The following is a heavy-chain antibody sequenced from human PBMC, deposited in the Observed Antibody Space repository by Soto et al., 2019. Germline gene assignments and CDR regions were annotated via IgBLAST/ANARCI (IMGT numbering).Heavy chain of an antibody. J-gene: IGHJ5*02. D-gene: IGHD6-13*01. CDR3: AKDLSSSWYVNWFDP. CDR1: GFTFSGYG. V-gene: IGHV3-30*18. CDR2: ISCDGSNK. Sequence: GGSLRLSCAASGFTFSGYGMHGVRRAPVKGLEWVAVISCDGSNKYYADSVKGRFTISRDNSKNTLYLQMNSLRAEDTAVYYCAKDLSSSWYVNWFDPWGQGTLVTVSS.